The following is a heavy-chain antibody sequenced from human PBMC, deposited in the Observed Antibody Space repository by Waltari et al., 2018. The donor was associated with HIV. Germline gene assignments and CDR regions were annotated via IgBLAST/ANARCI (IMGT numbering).Heavy chain of an antibody. Sequence: QLQLQESGPGLVKPSETLSLTCTVSGGSISSSSYYWGWIRQPPGKGLEWVGSIYYSGSTYYNLCLKSGVTISVDTSKSQFSLKLCSVSAADTAVYYCARPIVVGALGYGMDVWGQGTTVTVSS. D-gene: IGHD2-2*01. CDR2: IYYSGST. CDR1: GGSISSSSYY. V-gene: IGHV4-39*01. J-gene: IGHJ6*02. CDR3: ARPIVVGALGYGMDV.